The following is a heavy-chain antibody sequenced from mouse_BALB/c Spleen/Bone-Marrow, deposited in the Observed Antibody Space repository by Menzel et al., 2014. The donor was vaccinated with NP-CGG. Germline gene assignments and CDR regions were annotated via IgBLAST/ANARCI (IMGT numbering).Heavy chain of an antibody. CDR3: ARGGYDGAWFTY. CDR1: GYTFTSYY. CDR2: IYPGNVNT. Sequence: VQLQQSGPELVKPGASVRISCKASGYTFTSYYIHRVKQRPGQGLEWIGWIYPGNVNTKYNEKFKDKATLTADKSSSTAYMQLSSLTSEDSAVYFCARGGYDGAWFTYWGQGTLVTVSA. D-gene: IGHD2-14*01. V-gene: IGHV1S56*01. J-gene: IGHJ3*01.